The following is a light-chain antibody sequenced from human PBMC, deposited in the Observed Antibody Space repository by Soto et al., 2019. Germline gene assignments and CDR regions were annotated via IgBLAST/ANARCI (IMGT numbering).Light chain of an antibody. Sequence: DIQVTQSQSSLSASVGDRVTITCRASQSISTYLNWYQHKPGKAPKLLIHSASSLQSGVPSRFSGSGSGADFTLTSTSLQPEDFAIYYCQQSYRAPITFGQGTRLDIK. CDR2: SAS. V-gene: IGKV1-39*01. J-gene: IGKJ5*01. CDR3: QQSYRAPIT. CDR1: QSISTY.